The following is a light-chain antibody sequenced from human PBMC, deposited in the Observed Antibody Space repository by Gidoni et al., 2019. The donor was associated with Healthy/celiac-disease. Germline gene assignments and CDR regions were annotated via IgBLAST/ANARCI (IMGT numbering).Light chain of an antibody. CDR3: MQALQTPRT. J-gene: IGKJ4*01. Sequence: DIVMTQSPLSLLVTPGEPASISCRSSQSLLHSNGYNYLDWYLQKPGQSPQLLIYLGSNRASGVPDRFSGSGSATDFTLKISRVEAEDVGVYYCMQALQTPRTFGGGTKVEIK. CDR1: QSLLHSNGYNY. CDR2: LGS. V-gene: IGKV2-28*01.